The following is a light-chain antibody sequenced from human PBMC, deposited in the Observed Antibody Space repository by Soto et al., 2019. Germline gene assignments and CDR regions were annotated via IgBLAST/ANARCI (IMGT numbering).Light chain of an antibody. CDR3: SSYAGSNNRYV. CDR1: SSDIGAYDY. CDR2: EVS. V-gene: IGLV2-8*01. J-gene: IGLJ1*01. Sequence: QSVLTQPASLSGSPGQSITISCTGTSSDIGAYDYVSWFQQHPGKAPKLMISEVSKRPSGVPDRFSGSKSGNTASLTVSGLQAEDEADYYCSSYAGSNNRYVFGTGTKLTVL.